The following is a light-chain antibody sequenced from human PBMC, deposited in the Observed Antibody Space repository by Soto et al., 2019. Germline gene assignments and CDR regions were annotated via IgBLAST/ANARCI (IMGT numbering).Light chain of an antibody. CDR1: QGISTY. CDR2: DAS. J-gene: IGKJ1*01. CDR3: QQYRT. Sequence: DSQLTQSPSCLSASVGERVTITCRASQGISTYLAWYQQKPGKAPKLLIYDASSLESGVPSRFSGSGSGTEFTLTISSLQPDDFATYYCQQYRTFGQGTKVDIK. V-gene: IGKV1-9*01.